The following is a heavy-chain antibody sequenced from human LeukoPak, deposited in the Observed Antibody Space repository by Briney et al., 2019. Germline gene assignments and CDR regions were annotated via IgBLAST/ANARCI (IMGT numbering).Heavy chain of an antibody. D-gene: IGHD3-16*02. CDR3: ARVGAFVTVWGSYRDYFDY. CDR2: INHSGST. Sequence: PSETLSLTCAVYGGSFSGYYWSWIRQPPGKGLEWIGEINHSGSTNYNPFLKSRVTISVDTSKNQFSLKLSSVTAADTAVYYCARVGAFVTVWGSYRDYFDYWGQGTLVTVSS. V-gene: IGHV4-34*01. CDR1: GGSFSGYY. J-gene: IGHJ4*02.